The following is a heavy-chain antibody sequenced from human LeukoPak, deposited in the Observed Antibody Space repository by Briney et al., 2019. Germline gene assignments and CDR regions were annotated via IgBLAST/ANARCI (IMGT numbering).Heavy chain of an antibody. CDR2: INSDGSST. CDR3: VRDPRTPYTIFGVVIIGHDAFDI. V-gene: IGHV3-74*01. CDR1: GFTFSSYW. J-gene: IGHJ3*02. Sequence: GGSLRLSCAASGFTFSSYWMHWVRQAPGKGLVWVSRINSDGSSTSYADSVKGRFTISRDNAKNTLYLQMNSLRAEDTAVYYCVRDPRTPYTIFGVVIIGHDAFDIWGQGTMVTVSS. D-gene: IGHD3-3*01.